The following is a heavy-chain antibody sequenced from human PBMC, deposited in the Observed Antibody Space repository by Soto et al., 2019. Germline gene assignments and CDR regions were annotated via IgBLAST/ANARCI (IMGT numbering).Heavy chain of an antibody. CDR2: ISSSSSYI. CDR3: ARDGSVVTGYYGMDV. CDR1: GFTFSSYS. J-gene: IGHJ6*02. D-gene: IGHD2-15*01. V-gene: IGHV3-21*01. Sequence: EVQLVGSGGGLVKPGGSLRLSCAASGFTFSSYSMNWVRQAPGKGLEWVSSISSSSSYIYYADSVKGRFTISRDNAKNSLYLQMNSLRAEDTAVYYCARDGSVVTGYYGMDVWGQGTTVTVSS.